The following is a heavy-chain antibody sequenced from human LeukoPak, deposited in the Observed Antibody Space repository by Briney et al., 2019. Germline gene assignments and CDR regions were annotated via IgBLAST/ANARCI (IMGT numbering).Heavy chain of an antibody. CDR1: GYTFSSYA. Sequence: VASVKVSCKASGYTFSSYAISWVRQAPGQGLEWMGGIIPIFGTANYAQKFQGRVTITADESTSTAYMELSSLRSEDTAVYYCARFGSGIEGFDYWGQGTLVTVSS. J-gene: IGHJ4*02. D-gene: IGHD1-26*01. V-gene: IGHV1-69*13. CDR2: IIPIFGTA. CDR3: ARFGSGIEGFDY.